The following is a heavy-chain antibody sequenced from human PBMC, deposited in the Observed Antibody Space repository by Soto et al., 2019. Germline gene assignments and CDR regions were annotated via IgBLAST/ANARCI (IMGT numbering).Heavy chain of an antibody. Sequence: PSETLSLTCTVSGGSISSHYWSWIRQPPGQGLEWIGYIYYSGSTNYNPSLKSRVTISVDTSKNQFSLKLSSVTAADTAVYYCARHVNVLRFLEWLPNYFDYWGQGTLVTVSS. D-gene: IGHD3-3*01. V-gene: IGHV4-59*08. J-gene: IGHJ4*02. CDR3: ARHVNVLRFLEWLPNYFDY. CDR2: IYYSGST. CDR1: GGSISSHY.